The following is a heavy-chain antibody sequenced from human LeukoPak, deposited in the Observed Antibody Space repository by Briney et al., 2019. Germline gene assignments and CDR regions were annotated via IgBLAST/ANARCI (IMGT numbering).Heavy chain of an antibody. D-gene: IGHD3-16*02. CDR1: GGSISSGSYY. V-gene: IGHV4-61*02. CDR3: ARDYDYVWGSYRYSTDAFDI. CDR2: IYTSGST. J-gene: IGHJ3*02. Sequence: SETLSLTCTGSGGSISSGSYYWSWIRQPAGKGLEWIGRIYTSGSTNYNPSLKSRVTISVDTSKNQFSLKLSSVTAADTAVYYCARDYDYVWGSYRYSTDAFDIWGQGTMVTVSS.